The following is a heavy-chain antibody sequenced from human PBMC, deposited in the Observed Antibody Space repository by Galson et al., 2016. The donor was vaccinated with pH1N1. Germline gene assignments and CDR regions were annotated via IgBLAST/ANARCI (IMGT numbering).Heavy chain of an antibody. V-gene: IGHV3-30*18. CDR2: TSYDGSDQ. CDR3: AKDRLVLLWFGESTVDF. D-gene: IGHD3-10*01. CDR1: GFSFSSFG. Sequence: SLRLSCAASGFSFSSFGMHWVRQAPCKGLEWVAVTSYDGSDQYYADSVKGRFTISRDNFKNTLYLQMNSLRAEDTAVYHCAKDRLVLLWFGESTVDFWGQGTLVTVSS. J-gene: IGHJ4*02.